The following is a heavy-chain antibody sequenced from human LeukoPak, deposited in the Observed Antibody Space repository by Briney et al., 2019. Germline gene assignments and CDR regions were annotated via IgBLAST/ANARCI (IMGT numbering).Heavy chain of an antibody. V-gene: IGHV3-23*01. Sequence: GGSLRLSCAASGFTFNGYGMHWVRQAPGKALEWVSAISGRDGSTYYADSVKGRLTISRDNSKNTLYLQMNSLRAEDTAVYYCARGVRVSFDIWGQGTMVTVSS. D-gene: IGHD6-13*01. CDR3: ARGVRVSFDI. J-gene: IGHJ3*02. CDR2: ISGRDGST. CDR1: GFTFNGYG.